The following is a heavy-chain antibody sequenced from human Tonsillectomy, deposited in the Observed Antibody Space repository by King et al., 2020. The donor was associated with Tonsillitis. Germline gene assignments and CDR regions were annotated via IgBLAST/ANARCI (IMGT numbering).Heavy chain of an antibody. CDR3: ARAFRYDNSGPLAGSDY. Sequence: QLVQSGAEVKKPGASVKVSCKASGYTFTDYSMHWVRQAPGQGLEWMGWINPNNGGTNYAQKFQGRVTMTRDTSISAVYMELSGLKSDDTAVYYCARAFRYDNSGPLAGSDYWGQGTLVTVSS. V-gene: IGHV1-2*02. CDR1: GYTFTDYS. CDR2: INPNNGGT. J-gene: IGHJ4*02. D-gene: IGHD3-22*01.